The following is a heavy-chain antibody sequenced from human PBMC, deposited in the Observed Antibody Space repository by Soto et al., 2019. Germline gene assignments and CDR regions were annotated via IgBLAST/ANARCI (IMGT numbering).Heavy chain of an antibody. CDR2: IYWDDDK. CDR3: AHYYAFIWGSYSPTDAIVI. V-gene: IGHV2-5*02. CDR1: GFSLSTSGVS. D-gene: IGHD3-16*01. J-gene: IGHJ3*02. Sequence: SGPTLVNPTQTLTLTCTFSGFSLSTSGVSVGWIRQPPGKALEWLALIYWDDDKRYSPSLKSRPTITKHTSKNQVVLTMTNMDPVDTATYYCAHYYAFIWGSYSPTDAIVICGPGTMLNVSS.